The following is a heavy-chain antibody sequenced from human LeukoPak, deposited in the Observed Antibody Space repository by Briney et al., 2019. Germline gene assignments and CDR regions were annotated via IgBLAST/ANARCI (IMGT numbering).Heavy chain of an antibody. CDR1: GFTFSSYG. CDR2: IWYDGSNK. V-gene: IGHV3-33*08. Sequence: GGSLRLSCAASGFTFSSYGMHWVRQAPGKGLEWVAVIWYDGSNKYYADSVKGRFTISRDNSKNTLYLQMNSLRAEDTAVYYCARDLIAVAPFDYWGQGTLDTVSS. D-gene: IGHD6-19*01. CDR3: ARDLIAVAPFDY. J-gene: IGHJ4*02.